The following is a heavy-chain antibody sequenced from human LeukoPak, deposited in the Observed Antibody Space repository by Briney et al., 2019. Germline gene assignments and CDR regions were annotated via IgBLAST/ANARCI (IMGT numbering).Heavy chain of an antibody. D-gene: IGHD3-22*01. V-gene: IGHV3-9*01. CDR1: GFTFDDYA. J-gene: IGHJ2*01. Sequence: GRSLRLSCAASGFTFDDYAMHWVRQAPGKGLEWVSGISWNSGSIGYADSVKGRFTISRDNAKNSLYLQMNSLRAEDTALYYCAKGAYYDNTRRYFDLWGRGTLVTVSS. CDR3: AKGAYYDNTRRYFDL. CDR2: ISWNSGSI.